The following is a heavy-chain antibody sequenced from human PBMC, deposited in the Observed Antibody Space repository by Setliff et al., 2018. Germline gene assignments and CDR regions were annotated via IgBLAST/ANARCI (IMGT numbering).Heavy chain of an antibody. CDR2: ISGSGGST. V-gene: IGHV3-23*01. CDR1: GFTFSSYW. D-gene: IGHD6-13*01. J-gene: IGHJ6*02. CDR3: AKVSGYSRSWYFYYYGMDV. Sequence: GGSLRLSCAASGFTFSSYWMSWVRQAPGKGLEWVSAISGSGGSTYYADSVKGRFTISRDNSKNTLYLQMNSLRAEDTAVYYCAKVSGYSRSWYFYYYGMDVWGQGTTVTVSS.